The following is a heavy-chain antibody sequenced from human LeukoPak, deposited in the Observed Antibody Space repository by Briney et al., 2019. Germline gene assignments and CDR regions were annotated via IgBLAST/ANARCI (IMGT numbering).Heavy chain of an antibody. Sequence: PGGSLRLSRAASGFTFTTYYMTWVRQAPGKGLEWVANINQAGTESYYVDSVKGRFTFSRDNAKNSVYLQMNNLRAEDTAVYYCGRENWSIDYWGQGTLVTVSS. V-gene: IGHV3-7*01. D-gene: IGHD1-1*01. CDR2: INQAGTES. J-gene: IGHJ4*02. CDR1: GFTFTTYY. CDR3: GRENWSIDY.